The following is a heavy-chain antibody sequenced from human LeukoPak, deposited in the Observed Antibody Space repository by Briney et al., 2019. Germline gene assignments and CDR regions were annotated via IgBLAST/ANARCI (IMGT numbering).Heavy chain of an antibody. CDR3: ARASRITMIVAGFLFGY. CDR2: INAGNGNT. J-gene: IGHJ4*02. D-gene: IGHD3-22*01. CDR1: GYTFTSYA. Sequence: ASVKVSCKASGYTFTSYAMHWVRQAPGQRLEWMGWINAGNGNTKYSQKFQGRVTITRDTSTSTVYMELSSLRSEDTAVYYCARASRITMIVAGFLFGYWGQGTLVTVSS. V-gene: IGHV1-3*01.